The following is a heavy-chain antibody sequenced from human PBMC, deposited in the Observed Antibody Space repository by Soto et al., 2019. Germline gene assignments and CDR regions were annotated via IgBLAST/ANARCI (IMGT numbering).Heavy chain of an antibody. D-gene: IGHD3-16*02. CDR2: INHSGST. J-gene: IGHJ5*02. V-gene: IGHV4-34*01. CDR1: GGHLKGYC. Sequence: SETPRLPRTVFGGHLKGYCRRRIPPPPGKGLEWIGEINHSGSTNYNPSLKSRVTISVDTSKNQFSLKLSSVTAADTAVYYCARGASGGYPNWFDPWGQGTLVTVSS. CDR3: ARGASGGYPNWFDP.